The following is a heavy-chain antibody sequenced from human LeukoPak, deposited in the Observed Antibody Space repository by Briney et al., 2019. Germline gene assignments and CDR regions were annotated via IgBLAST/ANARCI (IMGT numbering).Heavy chain of an antibody. CDR2: INPSGGST. CDR1: GYTFTGYY. D-gene: IGHD4-17*01. Sequence: AASVKVSCKASGYTFTGYYIHCVRRAPGQGLEWMGIINPSGGSTSYSQMFQGRVSMTSDTSTSTVYMELSSLRSEDTAVYYCATSETYGSHGTHLDFWGQGTLVTVSS. CDR3: ATSETYGSHGTHLDF. J-gene: IGHJ4*02. V-gene: IGHV1-46*01.